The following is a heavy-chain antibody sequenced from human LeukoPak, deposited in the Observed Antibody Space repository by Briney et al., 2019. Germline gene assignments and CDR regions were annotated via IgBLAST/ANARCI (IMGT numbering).Heavy chain of an antibody. CDR2: IKQDGSEK. CDR3: GREWAVDF. Sequence: GGSLRLSCAASGFTLSKHWMTWVRQAPGKGLECVAIIKQDGSEKYYVNSVVGRFTISRDNAKNSLYLQMNSLRVEDTAVYYCGREWAVDFWGQGTLVTVSS. V-gene: IGHV3-7*01. CDR1: GFTLSKHW. J-gene: IGHJ4*02.